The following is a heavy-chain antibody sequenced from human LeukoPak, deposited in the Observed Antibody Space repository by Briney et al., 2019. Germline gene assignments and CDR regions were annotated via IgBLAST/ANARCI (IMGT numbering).Heavy chain of an antibody. J-gene: IGHJ4*02. V-gene: IGHV3-48*04. D-gene: IGHD1-26*01. CDR1: GFTFSNFA. CDR2: ISSSSGTI. CDR3: AKGSGSSPGY. Sequence: GGSLSLSCAASGFTFSNFAMSWVRQAPGKGLEWVSYISSSSGTISYADSVKGRFTISRDNAKNSLYLQMNSLRAEDTAVYYCAKGSGSSPGYWGQGTLVTVSS.